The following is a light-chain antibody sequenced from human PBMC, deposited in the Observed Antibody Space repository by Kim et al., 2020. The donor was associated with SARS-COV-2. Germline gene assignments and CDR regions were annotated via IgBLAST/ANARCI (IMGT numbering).Light chain of an antibody. Sequence: ASVGDRVTINCRASQGIANYLAWFQQKPGKVPKRLIYAASSLQRGVPSRFSGGESGTEFTLTISSLQPEDFATYYCLKYKSYPLTFGGGTKVDIK. CDR3: LKYKSYPLT. J-gene: IGKJ4*02. CDR2: AAS. CDR1: QGIANY. V-gene: IGKV1-17*03.